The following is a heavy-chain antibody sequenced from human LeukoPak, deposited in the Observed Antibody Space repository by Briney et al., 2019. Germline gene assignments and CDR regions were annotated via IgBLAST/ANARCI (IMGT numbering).Heavy chain of an antibody. CDR1: GYSISSGYY. D-gene: IGHD3-3*01. CDR2: ICHSGST. CDR3: ATLKRYDFWSGYYPFDY. J-gene: IGHJ4*02. V-gene: IGHV4-38-2*01. Sequence: PSETLSLTCAVSGYSISSGYYWGWIRQPPGKGLEWIGSICHSGSTYYNPPLKSRVTISVDTSKNQFSLKLSSVTDADTSVYSCATLKRYDFWSGYYPFDYWGQGTLVTVSS.